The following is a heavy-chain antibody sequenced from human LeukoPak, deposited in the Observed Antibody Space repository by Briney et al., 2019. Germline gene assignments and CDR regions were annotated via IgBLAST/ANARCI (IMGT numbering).Heavy chain of an antibody. V-gene: IGHV5-51*01. J-gene: IGHJ3*01. CDR2: IYPGDSDT. D-gene: IGHD5/OR15-5a*01. CDR1: GYSFTTYW. Sequence: GESLRISCKTSGYSFTTYWIDWVRQMTGKGLEWMGIIYPGDSDTTYGPSFQDQVTISVDKSTSTAYLQWTSLKASDAAMYYCARHHSGRRYDALDVWGQGTVVTVSS. CDR3: ARHHSGRRYDALDV.